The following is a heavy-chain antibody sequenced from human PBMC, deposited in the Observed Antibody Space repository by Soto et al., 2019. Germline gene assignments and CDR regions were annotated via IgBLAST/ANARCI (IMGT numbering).Heavy chain of an antibody. CDR1: GNTLIELS. D-gene: IGHD6-19*01. CDR3: ATSRNSGWYPAEYFQH. CDR2: FDPEDGET. J-gene: IGHJ1*01. V-gene: IGHV1-24*01. Sequence: QVQLVQSGAEVKKPGASVKVSCKVSGNTLIELSIHWVRQAPGKGLEGMGGFDPEDGETIYAQTYPGRVTMTEDTSTETAYMELSTLRSEDTAVYYWATSRNSGWYPAEYFQHWGQGTLVTVSS.